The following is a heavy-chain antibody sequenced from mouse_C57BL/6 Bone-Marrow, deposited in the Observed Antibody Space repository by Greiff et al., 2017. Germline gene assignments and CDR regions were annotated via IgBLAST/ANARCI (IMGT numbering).Heavy chain of an antibody. CDR3: VRGTGPGDY. Sequence: EVMLVESGGGLVQPKGSLKLSCAASGFSFNTYAMNWVRQAPGTGLEWVARIRSKSNNYATYYADSVKDRFTISRDDSESMLYLQMNNLKTEDTAMYYCVRGTGPGDYWGQGTTLTVSS. CDR1: GFSFNTYA. V-gene: IGHV10-1*01. D-gene: IGHD4-1*01. J-gene: IGHJ2*01. CDR2: IRSKSNNYAT.